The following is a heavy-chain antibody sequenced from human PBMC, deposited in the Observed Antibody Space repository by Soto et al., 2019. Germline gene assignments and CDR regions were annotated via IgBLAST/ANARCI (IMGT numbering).Heavy chain of an antibody. CDR2: INDTGNI. J-gene: IGHJ6*03. Sequence: SETLSHTCAVYGGSFSGYQWTWIRQTPGKGLEWIGEINDTGNINYNPSLKSRVTIFIDTPKKQISLKLTSVTAADTAVYYCARGLILWFVELYRRGGYYDYKDVWSKGTTVTVSS. V-gene: IGHV4-34*01. D-gene: IGHD3-10*01. CDR1: GGSFSGYQ. CDR3: ARGLILWFVELYRRGGYYDYKDV.